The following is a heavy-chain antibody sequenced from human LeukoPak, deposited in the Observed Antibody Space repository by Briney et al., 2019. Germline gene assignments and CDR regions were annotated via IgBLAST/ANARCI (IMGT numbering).Heavy chain of an antibody. Sequence: SETLSLTCTVSGGSISSSDHYWAWIRQPPGKGLEWIGSRYYSGDNYYSPPLKSRVTISVDTSRNEFALKLNSVTAADTAVYFCARHRLEGDTFDIWGQGTKVTVSS. J-gene: IGHJ3*02. CDR1: GGSISSSDHY. CDR3: ARHRLEGDTFDI. V-gene: IGHV4-39*01. CDR2: RYYSGDN. D-gene: IGHD3-3*01.